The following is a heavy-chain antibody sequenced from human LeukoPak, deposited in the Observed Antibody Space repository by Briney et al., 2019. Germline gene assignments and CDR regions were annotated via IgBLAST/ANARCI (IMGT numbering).Heavy chain of an antibody. CDR1: GGSIRSYY. Sequence: PSETLSLTCTVSGGSIRSYYWSWIRQPPVKGLEWMGYIYYSGSTNYNPSLKSRVTISVDTSKNQFSLKLSSVTAADTAVYYCARHPSAVAGKTFDCWGQGTLVTVSS. J-gene: IGHJ4*02. V-gene: IGHV4-59*08. CDR3: ARHPSAVAGKTFDC. CDR2: IYYSGST. D-gene: IGHD6-19*01.